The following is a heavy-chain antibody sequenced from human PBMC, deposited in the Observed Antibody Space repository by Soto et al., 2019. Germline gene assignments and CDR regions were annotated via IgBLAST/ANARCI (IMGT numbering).Heavy chain of an antibody. V-gene: IGHV1-18*01. CDR2: ISAFNGNT. CDR3: ARDRVVALPVAGNTHYFYYMDV. Sequence: QDQLVQSGAEVKKPGASVTGSCKASGYSCTNYGITWVRQAPGQGLEWLGWISAFNGNTHYAPKVQGAVTMAPDASTRAAYLDLRGLGSDDTSVYYCARDRVVALPVAGNTHYFYYMDVWGKGTTVTVSS. CDR1: GYSCTNYG. D-gene: IGHD6-19*01. J-gene: IGHJ6*03.